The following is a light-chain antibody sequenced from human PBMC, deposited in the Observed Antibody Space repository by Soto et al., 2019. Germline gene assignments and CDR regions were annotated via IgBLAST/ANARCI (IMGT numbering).Light chain of an antibody. V-gene: IGKV3-11*01. CDR3: QKYDGSPLT. J-gene: IGKJ4*01. CDR2: DAS. CDR1: QSVSSY. Sequence: EIVLTQSPATLSLSPGERATLSCRASQSVSSYLAWFQQKPGQAPRLLIYDASNRATGIPARFSGSGSGTDFTLTISSLEPEDFALYYCQKYDGSPLTFGGGTKVEIK.